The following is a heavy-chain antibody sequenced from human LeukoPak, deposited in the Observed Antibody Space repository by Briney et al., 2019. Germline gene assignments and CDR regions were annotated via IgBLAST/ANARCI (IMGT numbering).Heavy chain of an antibody. CDR1: GGSISSYY. CDR3: AREEAIAAAVFFDY. CDR2: IYYSGST. J-gene: IGHJ4*02. D-gene: IGHD6-13*01. Sequence: SETLSLTCTVSGGSISSYYWSWIRQPPGKGLEWIGYIYYSGSTDYNPSLKSRVTISVDTSKNQFSLKLSSVTAADTAVYYCAREEAIAAAVFFDYWGQGTLVTVSS. V-gene: IGHV4-59*12.